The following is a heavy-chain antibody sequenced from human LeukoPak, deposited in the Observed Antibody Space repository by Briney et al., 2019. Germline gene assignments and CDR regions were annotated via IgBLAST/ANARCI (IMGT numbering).Heavy chain of an antibody. V-gene: IGHV3-48*01. CDR1: GFTFSGYT. CDR2: ISKSSNSV. CDR3: AKDEGGYCSSTSCYEYYYGMDV. D-gene: IGHD2-2*01. Sequence: GGSLRLSCVASGFTFSGYTMNWVRQAPGKGLEWISYISKSSNSVYYADSVKGRFTISRDNAENSLWLQMNDLRAEDTAVYYCAKDEGGYCSSTSCYEYYYGMDVWGQGTTVTVSS. J-gene: IGHJ6*02.